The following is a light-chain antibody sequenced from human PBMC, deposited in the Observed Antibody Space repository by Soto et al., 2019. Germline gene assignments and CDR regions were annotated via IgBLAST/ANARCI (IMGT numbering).Light chain of an antibody. Sequence: DIQMTQSPSSLSASVGDRVTITCRASQHISHYLNWYQQKPGKAPKLLIFDASNVATGVPSRFSGSGSWTDVSFTIHSLPPEDASTYYCPQYDDLPLTFGGGTKVGIK. J-gene: IGKJ4*01. CDR1: QHISHY. CDR2: DAS. CDR3: PQYDDLPLT. V-gene: IGKV1-33*01.